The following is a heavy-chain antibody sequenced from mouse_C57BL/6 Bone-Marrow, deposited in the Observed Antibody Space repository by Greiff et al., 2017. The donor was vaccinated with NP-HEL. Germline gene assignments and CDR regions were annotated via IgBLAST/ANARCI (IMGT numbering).Heavy chain of an antibody. D-gene: IGHD2-4*01. CDR2: IDPSDSYT. J-gene: IGHJ4*01. V-gene: IGHV1-69*01. CDR1: GYTFTSYW. CDR3: ARGGITPPMGDY. Sequence: VQLQQPGAELVMPGASVKLSCKASGYTFTSYWMHWVKQRPGQGLEWIGEIDPSDSYTNYNQKFKGKSTLTVDKSSSTAYMQLSSLTSEDSAVYYCARGGITPPMGDYWGQGTSVTVSS.